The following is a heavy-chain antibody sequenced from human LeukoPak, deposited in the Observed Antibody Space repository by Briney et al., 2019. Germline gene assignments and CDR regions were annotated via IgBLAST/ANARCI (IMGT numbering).Heavy chain of an antibody. D-gene: IGHD4-17*01. CDR3: ARGLRDYGTIEWFDP. J-gene: IGHJ5*02. V-gene: IGHV4-38-2*02. Sequence: PSETLSLTCTVSGYSISSGYYWGWIRQPPGKGLEWIGSIYHSGSTYYNPSLKSRVTISVDTSKNQFSLKLSSVTAADTAVYYCARGLRDYGTIEWFDPWGQGTLVTVSS. CDR2: IYHSGST. CDR1: GYSISSGYY.